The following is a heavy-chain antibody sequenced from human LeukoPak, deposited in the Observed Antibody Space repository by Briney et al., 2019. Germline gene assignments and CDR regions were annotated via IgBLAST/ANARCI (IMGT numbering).Heavy chain of an antibody. V-gene: IGHV4-4*02. CDR2: IYHSGST. D-gene: IGHD3-10*01. Sequence: SETLSLTCAVSGGSISSSNWWSWVRQPPGKGLEWIGEIYHSGSTNYNPSLKSRVTISVDKSKNQFSLKLSSVTAADTAVYYCARVVSFDLPYYYMDVWGKGTTVTVSS. J-gene: IGHJ6*03. CDR3: ARVVSFDLPYYYMDV. CDR1: GGSISSSNW.